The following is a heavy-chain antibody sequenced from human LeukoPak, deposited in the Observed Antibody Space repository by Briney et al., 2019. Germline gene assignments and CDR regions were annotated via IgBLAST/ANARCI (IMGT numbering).Heavy chain of an antibody. J-gene: IGHJ4*02. Sequence: PSETLSLTCTVSGGSISSYYWSWIRQPPGKGLEWIGYIYYSGSTNYNPSLKSRVTISVDTSKNQFSLKLSSVTAADTAVYYCARVDGSDDYGDFMLGYWGRGTLVTVSS. D-gene: IGHD4-17*01. CDR1: GGSISSYY. V-gene: IGHV4-59*01. CDR3: ARVDGSDDYGDFMLGY. CDR2: IYYSGST.